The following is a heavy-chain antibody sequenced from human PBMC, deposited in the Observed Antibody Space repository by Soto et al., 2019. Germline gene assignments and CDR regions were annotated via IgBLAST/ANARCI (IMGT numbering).Heavy chain of an antibody. D-gene: IGHD2-15*01. V-gene: IGHV1-2*02. J-gene: IGHJ6*02. Sequence: ASVKVSCKASGYTFTGYYMHWVRQAPGQGLEWMGWINPNSGGTNYAQKFQGRVTMTRDTSISTAYMELSRLRSDDTAVYYCARDRTRRSPGSPNYYYYGMDVWGQGTTVTVS. CDR2: INPNSGGT. CDR1: GYTFTGYY. CDR3: ARDRTRRSPGSPNYYYYGMDV.